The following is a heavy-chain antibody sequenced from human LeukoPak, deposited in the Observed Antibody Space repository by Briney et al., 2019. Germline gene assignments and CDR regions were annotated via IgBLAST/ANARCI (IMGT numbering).Heavy chain of an antibody. Sequence: GGSLRLSCAASGFTFSNYALSWVRQAPGKGLEWVSTISDTSTNTYYADSVTSRFTISRDNSMNTLYLQMNSLRAEDTAIYFCAKVPYPDYGSWRPPFMDVWGQGTTVAVSS. CDR3: AKVPYPDYGSWRPPFMDV. V-gene: IGHV3-23*01. CDR1: GFTFSNYA. J-gene: IGHJ6*02. CDR2: ISDTSTNT. D-gene: IGHD3-10*01.